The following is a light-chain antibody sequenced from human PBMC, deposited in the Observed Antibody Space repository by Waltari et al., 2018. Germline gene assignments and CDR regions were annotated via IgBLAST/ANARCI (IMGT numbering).Light chain of an antibody. J-gene: IGLJ2*01. CDR3: SSYTSSSTLV. Sequence: QSALTQPPSVSGSPGQSVTISCTGTRSAVGGYNRVSWYQQPPGTAPKLIIYEVSDRPSGVPDRFSGSKSDNTASLTISGLQAEDEADYYCSSYTSSSTLVFGGGTKLTVL. V-gene: IGLV2-18*02. CDR2: EVS. CDR1: RSAVGGYNR.